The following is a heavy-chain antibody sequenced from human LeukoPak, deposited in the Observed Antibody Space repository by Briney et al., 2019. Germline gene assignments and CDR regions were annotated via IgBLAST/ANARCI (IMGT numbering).Heavy chain of an antibody. CDR2: INPNSGGT. J-gene: IGHJ3*02. CDR1: GYIFTDYY. V-gene: IGHV1-2*02. D-gene: IGHD1-26*01. Sequence: ASVKVSCKTSGYIFTDYYIHWVRQARGQGLEWMAWINPNSGGTYFAQKFEARVTLTRDTSTDTAYMEMRGLTSDDTAVYYCARYSGSYPHDAFDIWGQGTMVTVSS. CDR3: ARYSGSYPHDAFDI.